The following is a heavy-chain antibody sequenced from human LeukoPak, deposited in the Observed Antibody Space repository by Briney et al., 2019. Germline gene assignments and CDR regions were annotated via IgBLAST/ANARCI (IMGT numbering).Heavy chain of an antibody. D-gene: IGHD6-6*01. V-gene: IGHV4-4*07. CDR3: ARESYSSSYLFDY. Sequence: PSETLSLTCTVSGGSITNYFWSWIRQPAGKGLEWIGRIYTSAITNYNPSLKSRVTMSVDTSKNQFSLKLSSVTAADTAIYYCARESYSSSYLFDYWGQGTLVTVSS. CDR1: GGSITNYF. J-gene: IGHJ4*02. CDR2: IYTSAIT.